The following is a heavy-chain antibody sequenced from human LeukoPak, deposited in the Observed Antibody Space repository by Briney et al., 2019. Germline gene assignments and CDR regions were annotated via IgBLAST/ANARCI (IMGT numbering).Heavy chain of an antibody. CDR3: AKDIAHCSSTSCYAVSNWFDP. J-gene: IGHJ5*02. CDR2: ISGDGGTT. Sequence: GGSLRLSCAASGFTFDDYAMHWVRHAPGKGLEWVSRISGDGGTTYYADSVEGRFTISRDSSKNSLYLQMNSLRTEDTALYYCAKDIAHCSSTSCYAVSNWFDPWGQGTLVTVSS. D-gene: IGHD2-2*01. CDR1: GFTFDDYA. V-gene: IGHV3-43*02.